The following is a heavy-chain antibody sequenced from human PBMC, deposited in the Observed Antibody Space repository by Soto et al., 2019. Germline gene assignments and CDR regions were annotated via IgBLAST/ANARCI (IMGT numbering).Heavy chain of an antibody. J-gene: IGHJ6*02. CDR2: ISAFNGNT. Sequence: VASVKVSCKASGYTFTSYAISWVRQAPGQGLEWMGWISAFNGNTNYAHKLQGRVTMTTDTPTNTAYMELRSLRSDDTAVYYCAVIPTAIPPYYYGMGVWGQGTTVTVSS. D-gene: IGHD2-21*02. CDR3: AVIPTAIPPYYYGMGV. V-gene: IGHV1-18*01. CDR1: GYTFTSYA.